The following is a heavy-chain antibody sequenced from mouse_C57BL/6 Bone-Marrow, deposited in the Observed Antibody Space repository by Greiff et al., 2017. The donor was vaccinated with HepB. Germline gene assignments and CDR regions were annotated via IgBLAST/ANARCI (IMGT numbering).Heavy chain of an antibody. Sequence: EVHLVESGGDLVKPGGSLKLSCAASGFTFSSYGMSWVRQTPDKRLEWVATISSGGSYTYYPDSVKGRFTIYSDNAKNTLYLQMSSLKSEDTAMYYCARQRTLTVSGGQGTLVTVSA. CDR2: ISSGGSYT. CDR1: GFTFSSYG. V-gene: IGHV5-6*01. CDR3: ARQRTLTVS. J-gene: IGHJ3*01.